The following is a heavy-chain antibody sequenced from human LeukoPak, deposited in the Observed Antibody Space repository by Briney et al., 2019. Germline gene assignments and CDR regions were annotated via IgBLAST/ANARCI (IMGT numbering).Heavy chain of an antibody. Sequence: PGGSLRLSCAASGFAFRSNWMHWLRQAPGKELVWVSHISTDARTITYADFVKGRFTISRDNAKNTLYLQMNSLRAEDTALYYCVRGQETAWGLDYWGQGTLVTVSS. CDR1: GFAFRSNW. CDR2: ISTDARTI. V-gene: IGHV3-74*01. D-gene: IGHD3-16*01. CDR3: VRGQETAWGLDY. J-gene: IGHJ4*02.